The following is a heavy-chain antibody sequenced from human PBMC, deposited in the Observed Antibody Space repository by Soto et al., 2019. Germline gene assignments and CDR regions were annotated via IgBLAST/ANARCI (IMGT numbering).Heavy chain of an antibody. Sequence: QITLKESGPTLVKPTQTLTLTCTFSGFSLSTSGVGVGWIRQPPGKALEWLALIYWDDSKRYSPSLKSRLTITNDNSKNQVVLTITSMDPLDTATYYCVRQYSSNRNYYGMDVWGQGTTVTVSS. CDR2: IYWDDSK. V-gene: IGHV2-5*02. D-gene: IGHD6-13*01. CDR1: GFSLSTSGVG. CDR3: VRQYSSNRNYYGMDV. J-gene: IGHJ6*02.